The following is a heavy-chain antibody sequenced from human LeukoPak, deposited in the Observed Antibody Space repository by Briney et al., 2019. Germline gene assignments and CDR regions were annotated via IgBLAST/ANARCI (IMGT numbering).Heavy chain of an antibody. V-gene: IGHV4-39*07. Sequence: PSETLSLTCTVSGGSISSSDYYWGWIRQPPGKGLEWIGSIYYSGNTFYNPSLKSRVTISVDTSKNQFSLKLSSVTAADTAVYYCARVADSSGYIYYFYYMDVWGKGTTVTVSS. D-gene: IGHD3-22*01. CDR3: ARVADSSGYIYYFYYMDV. CDR1: GGSISSSDYY. CDR2: IYYSGNT. J-gene: IGHJ6*03.